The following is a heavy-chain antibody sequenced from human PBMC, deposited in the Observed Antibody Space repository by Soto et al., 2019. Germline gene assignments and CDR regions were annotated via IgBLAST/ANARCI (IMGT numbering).Heavy chain of an antibody. J-gene: IGHJ6*02. CDR1: GVSFSGYY. D-gene: IGHD4-4*01. CDR3: ARGRVTTRLNYYYYGMDV. V-gene: IGHV4-34*01. Sequence: SETLSLTSAVYGVSFSGYYWSWIRQPPGKGLEWIGEINHRGSTNYNPSLKSRVTISVDTSKNQFSLKLSSVTAADTAVYYCARGRVTTRLNYYYYGMDVWGQGTTVTVSS. CDR2: INHRGST.